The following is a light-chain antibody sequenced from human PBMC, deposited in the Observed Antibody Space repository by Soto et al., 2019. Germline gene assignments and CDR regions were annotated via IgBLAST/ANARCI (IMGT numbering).Light chain of an antibody. V-gene: IGKV1-8*01. CDR2: AAS. CDR1: QGISSY. J-gene: IGKJ1*01. CDR3: QQYYSDPRT. Sequence: AIRMTQSPSSFSASTGDRVTITCRASQGISSYLAWYQQKPGKATKLLIYAASTLQSGVPSRFSGSGSGTDFTLTISCLQSEDFATYYCQQYYSDPRTFGQGTKVEIK.